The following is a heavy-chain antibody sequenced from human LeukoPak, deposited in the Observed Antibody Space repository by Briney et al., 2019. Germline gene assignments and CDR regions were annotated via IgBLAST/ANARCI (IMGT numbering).Heavy chain of an antibody. V-gene: IGHV1-2*02. J-gene: IGHJ4*02. D-gene: IGHD2-2*01. CDR2: INPNSGGT. Sequence: ASVKVSCKXSGYTFTGYYMHWVRQAPGQGLERMGWINPNSGGTNYSQKFQGRVTMTRDRSISTAYMELSRLRSDDTAVYYCAREFVVVPAAIWSYWGQGTLVTVSS. CDR1: GYTFTGYY. CDR3: AREFVVVPAAIWSY.